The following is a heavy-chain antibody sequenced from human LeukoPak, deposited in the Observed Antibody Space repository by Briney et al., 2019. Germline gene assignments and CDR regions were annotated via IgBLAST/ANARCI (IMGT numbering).Heavy chain of an antibody. J-gene: IGHJ4*02. CDR2: MNTNSGNT. CDR3: ARAEGSSSWYLV. V-gene: IGHV1-8*01. CDR1: VYTFTRYD. Sequence: GASVKVSCKASVYTFTRYDINRGRHATGQGLEWMWWMNTNSGNTGYAQKFQGRVTMTRNTSISTAYMELSSLRSEDTAVYYCARAEGSSSWYLVWGQGTLVTVSS. D-gene: IGHD6-13*01.